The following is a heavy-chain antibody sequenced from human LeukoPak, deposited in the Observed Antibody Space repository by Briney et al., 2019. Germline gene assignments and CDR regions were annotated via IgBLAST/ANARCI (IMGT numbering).Heavy chain of an antibody. V-gene: IGHV4-38-2*02. Sequence: SETLSLTCTVSGYSISSGYYWGWIRQPPVKGLEWIGSIYHSGSTYYNPSLKSRVTISVDTSKNQFSLKLSSVTAADTAVYYCARVTVTTAFDYWGQGTLVTVSS. CDR3: ARVTVTTAFDY. J-gene: IGHJ4*02. CDR1: GYSISSGYY. CDR2: IYHSGST. D-gene: IGHD4-17*01.